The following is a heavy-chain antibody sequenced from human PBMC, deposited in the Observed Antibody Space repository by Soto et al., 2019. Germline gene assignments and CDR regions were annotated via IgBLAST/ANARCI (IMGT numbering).Heavy chain of an antibody. J-gene: IGHJ4*02. CDR1: GFTFSDYY. D-gene: IGHD6-13*01. CDR2: ISSSTSHT. Sequence: QVQLVESGGGLVKPGGSLRLSCAVSGFTFSDYYMTWIRQAPGKGLEWVSYISSSTSHTNYADSVKVRFTISKDNAKKSLFLQMNSLRDEDTAVYYCARGRGAAADYFDFWGQGTLVTVSS. CDR3: ARGRGAAADYFDF. V-gene: IGHV3-11*05.